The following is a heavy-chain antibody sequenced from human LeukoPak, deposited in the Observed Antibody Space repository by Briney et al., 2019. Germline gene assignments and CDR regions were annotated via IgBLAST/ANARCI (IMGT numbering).Heavy chain of an antibody. J-gene: IGHJ3*02. CDR3: AKGRYCSAGSCYGWHAFDI. CDR1: GFTFSAYA. D-gene: IGHD2-15*01. Sequence: GSLRLSCAASGFTFSAYAMGWVRQAPGKGLEWVSAISGSGGDTYYAESVKGRFTISRDNSKNTLYLQMNSLRAEDTAVHYCAKGRYCSAGSCYGWHAFDIWGQGTMVTVSS. V-gene: IGHV3-23*01. CDR2: ISGSGGDT.